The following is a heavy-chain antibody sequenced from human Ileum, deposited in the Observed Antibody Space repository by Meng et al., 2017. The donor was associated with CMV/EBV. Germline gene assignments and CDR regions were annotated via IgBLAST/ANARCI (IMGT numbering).Heavy chain of an antibody. CDR1: GVTFSSYA. CDR2: VSGSGRSS. V-gene: IGHV3-23*01. CDR3: AKISDYNIWGAFDI. D-gene: IGHD4/OR15-4a*01. J-gene: IGHJ3*02. Sequence: GGSLRLSCAASGVTFSSYAMSWVRQAPGKGLEWVSGVSGSGRSSYFADSVKGRFTISRDDSKNTVDLQMDSLTAEDTAIYYCAKISDYNIWGAFDIWGQGALVTVSS.